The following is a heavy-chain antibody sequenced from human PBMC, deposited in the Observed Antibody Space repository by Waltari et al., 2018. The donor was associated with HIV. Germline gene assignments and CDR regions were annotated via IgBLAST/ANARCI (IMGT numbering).Heavy chain of an antibody. CDR3: ARDGLLNSYAGEVVPPYY. Sequence: QVQLVESGGGVVQPGRSLRLSCAASGFTFSSYSMHWVRQAPGKGLEWVAVIWYDGSNKYYADSVKGRFTISRDNSKNTLYLQMNSLRAEDTAVYYCARDGLLNSYAGEVVPPYYWGQGTLVTVSS. CDR2: IWYDGSNK. D-gene: IGHD2-2*01. J-gene: IGHJ4*02. V-gene: IGHV3-33*01. CDR1: GFTFSSYS.